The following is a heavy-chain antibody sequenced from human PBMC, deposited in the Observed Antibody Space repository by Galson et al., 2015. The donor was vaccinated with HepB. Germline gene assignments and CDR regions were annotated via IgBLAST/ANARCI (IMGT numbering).Heavy chain of an antibody. V-gene: IGHV1-46*03. CDR1: GYTFTNYF. D-gene: IGHD1-26*01. Sequence: SVKVSCKASGYTFTNYFMHWVRQAPGQGLEWMGVINPGGGSTIYAQKFQGRVTMTRDTSTSTIYMELRGLRSEDTAVYYCARDVDPSGSYQLDYWGQGTLVTVSS. CDR2: INPGGGST. CDR3: ARDVDPSGSYQLDY. J-gene: IGHJ4*02.